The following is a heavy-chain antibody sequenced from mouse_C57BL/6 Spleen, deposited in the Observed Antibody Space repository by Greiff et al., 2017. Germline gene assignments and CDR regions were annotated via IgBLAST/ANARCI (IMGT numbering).Heavy chain of an antibody. V-gene: IGHV5-9-1*02. D-gene: IGHD2-4*01. CDR2: ISSGGDYI. J-gene: IGHJ2*01. Sequence: EVKLVESGEGLVKPGGSLKLSCAASGFTFSSYAMSWVRQTPEKRLEWVAYISSGGDYIYYADTVKGRFTISRDNARNTLYLQMRSLKSEDTAMYYCTREGDYDFDYWGQGTTLTVSS. CDR3: TREGDYDFDY. CDR1: GFTFSSYA.